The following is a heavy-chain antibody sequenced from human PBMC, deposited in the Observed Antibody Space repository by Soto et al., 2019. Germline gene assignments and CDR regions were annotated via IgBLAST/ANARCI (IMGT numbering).Heavy chain of an antibody. Sequence: SETLSLTCTVSGGSISSSSYYWGWIGQPPGKGLEWIGSIYYSGSTYYNPSLKSRVTISVDTSKNQFSLKLSSVTAADTAVYYCAILLRLYDFWSGYYQYYFDYWGQGTLVTVSS. J-gene: IGHJ4*02. CDR1: GGSISSSSYY. D-gene: IGHD3-3*01. CDR2: IYYSGST. V-gene: IGHV4-39*01. CDR3: AILLRLYDFWSGYYQYYFDY.